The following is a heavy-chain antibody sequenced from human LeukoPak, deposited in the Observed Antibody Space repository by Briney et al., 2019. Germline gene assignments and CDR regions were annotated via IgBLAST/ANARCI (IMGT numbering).Heavy chain of an antibody. J-gene: IGHJ4*02. CDR3: AKHDYYGSSGYYYFDY. CDR2: INSDGSST. CDR1: GFTFSSYW. D-gene: IGHD3-22*01. V-gene: IGHV3-74*01. Sequence: GGSLRLSCAASGFTFSSYWMHWVRQAPGKGLVWVSRINSDGSSTSYADSVKGRFTISRDNSKTTLYLQMNSLRAEDSAVYYCAKHDYYGSSGYYYFDYWGQGTLVTVSS.